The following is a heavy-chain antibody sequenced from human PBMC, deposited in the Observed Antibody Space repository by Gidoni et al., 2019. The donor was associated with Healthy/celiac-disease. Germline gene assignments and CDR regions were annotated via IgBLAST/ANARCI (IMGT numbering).Heavy chain of an antibody. CDR1: GGSIRSGSYY. D-gene: IGHD1-26*01. CDR2: IYTSGST. CDR3: ARSIVGATGPFDY. J-gene: IGHJ4*02. V-gene: IGHV4-61*02. Sequence: QVQLQESGTGLVKPSQTLSLTCTVSGGSIRSGSYYWSLIRQPAVKGLEWIGRIYTSGSTNYNPSLKSRVTMSVDTSKNQFSLKLSSVTAADTAVYYCARSIVGATGPFDYWGQGTLVTVSS.